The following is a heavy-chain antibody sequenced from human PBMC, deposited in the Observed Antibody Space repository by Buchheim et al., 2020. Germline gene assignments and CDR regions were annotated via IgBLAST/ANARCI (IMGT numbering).Heavy chain of an antibody. D-gene: IGHD3-22*01. CDR3: ARVGTNYDSSGYDDY. Sequence: QVQLQQWGAGLLKPSETLSLTCAVYGGSFSGYYWSWIRQPPGKGLEWIGEINHSGSTNYNPSLKSRVTISVDTSKNQFSLQLSSVTAADTAVYYCARVGTNYDSSGYDDYWGQGTL. J-gene: IGHJ4*02. CDR1: GGSFSGYY. CDR2: INHSGST. V-gene: IGHV4-34*01.